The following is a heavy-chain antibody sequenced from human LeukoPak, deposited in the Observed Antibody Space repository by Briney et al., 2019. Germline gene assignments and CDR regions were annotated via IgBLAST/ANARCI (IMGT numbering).Heavy chain of an antibody. Sequence: PGGSLRLSCAASGFTFSSYSFNWVRQAPGKGLEWVSYISRTTSYADSVKGRFTISRDNAKSSLYLQMNSLRAEDTAVYYCASDKIDTYYYDSSGYYYESVFDYWGQGTLVTVSS. CDR3: ASDKIDTYYYDSSGYYYESVFDY. V-gene: IGHV3-48*01. CDR2: ISRTT. D-gene: IGHD3-22*01. J-gene: IGHJ4*02. CDR1: GFTFSSYS.